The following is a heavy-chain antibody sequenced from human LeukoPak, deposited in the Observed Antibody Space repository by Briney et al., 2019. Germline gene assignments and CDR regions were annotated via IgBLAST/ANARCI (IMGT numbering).Heavy chain of an antibody. Sequence: GGSLRLSCAASGFTFSGFWMSWVRQTPGKGLEWVANIKQDGSEKYYVDSVKGRFTISRDNAKNSLSLQMNGLRVEDTAVYYCARAGSFWHYVYWGQGTLVTVSS. CDR3: ARAGSFWHYVY. D-gene: IGHD1-7*01. CDR2: IKQDGSEK. CDR1: GFTFSGFW. J-gene: IGHJ4*02. V-gene: IGHV3-7*01.